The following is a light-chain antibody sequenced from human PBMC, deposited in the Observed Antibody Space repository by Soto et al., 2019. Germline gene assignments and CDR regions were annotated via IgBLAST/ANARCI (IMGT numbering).Light chain of an antibody. V-gene: IGKV1-13*02. J-gene: IGKJ3*01. CDR3: QQFNSDPFT. CDR1: QGISSG. Sequence: AIQLTQSPPSLPASVGDRVIITCRASQGISSGLAWYQQKPGKAPKVVMHEASSMESGVPSRFSGNGSGTDFTLTISSLQPEDFATYYCQQFNSDPFTFGPGTKVDIK. CDR2: EAS.